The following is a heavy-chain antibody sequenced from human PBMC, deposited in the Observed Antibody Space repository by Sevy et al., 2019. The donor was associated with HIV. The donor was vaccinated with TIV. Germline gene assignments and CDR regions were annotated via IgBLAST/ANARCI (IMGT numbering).Heavy chain of an antibody. V-gene: IGHV4-31*03. CDR2: IYYSGST. J-gene: IGHJ4*02. CDR1: GGSISSGGYY. D-gene: IGHD3-3*01. CDR3: ARGEKNYDFWSGYPYYFDY. Sequence: SETLSLTCTVSGGSISSGGYYWSWSRQHPGKGLDWIGYIYYSGSTYYNPCLKSRVTISVDTSKNQFSLKLSSVTAADTAVYYCARGEKNYDFWSGYPYYFDYWGQGTLVTVSS.